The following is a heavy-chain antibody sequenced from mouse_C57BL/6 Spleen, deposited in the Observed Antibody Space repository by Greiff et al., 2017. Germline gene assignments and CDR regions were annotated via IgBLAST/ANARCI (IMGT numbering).Heavy chain of an antibody. Sequence: EVMLVESGGGLVQPGGSLSLSCAASGFTFTDYYMSWVRQPPGKALEWLGFIRNKANGYTTEYSASVKGRFTISRDNSQSILYLQMNALRTEDSAAYYCARIRYSNYVSYWYFDVWGTGTTVTVSS. V-gene: IGHV7-3*01. J-gene: IGHJ1*03. CDR2: IRNKANGYTT. CDR3: ARIRYSNYVSYWYFDV. D-gene: IGHD2-5*01. CDR1: GFTFTDYY.